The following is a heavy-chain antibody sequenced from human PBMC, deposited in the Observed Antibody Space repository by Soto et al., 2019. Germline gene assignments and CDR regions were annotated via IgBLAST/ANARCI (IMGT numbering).Heavy chain of an antibody. J-gene: IGHJ5*02. D-gene: IGHD1-1*01. Sequence: QVQLQESGPGLVKPSQTLSLTCTVSGGSISSGDYYWSWIRQPPGKGLEWIGYIYYSGSTYYNPSLNSRVTISVDTSKNQFSLKLSSVTAADTAVYYCARAGGTGTYPLGWFDPWGQGTLVTVSS. V-gene: IGHV4-30-4*01. CDR1: GGSISSGDYY. CDR2: IYYSGST. CDR3: ARAGGTGTYPLGWFDP.